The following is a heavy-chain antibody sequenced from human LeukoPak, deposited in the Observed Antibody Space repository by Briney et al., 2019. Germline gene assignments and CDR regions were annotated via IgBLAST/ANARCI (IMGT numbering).Heavy chain of an antibody. J-gene: IGHJ4*02. V-gene: IGHV1-69*04. CDR3: ARLFYDYGGNSFDY. CDR1: GGTFSSYA. D-gene: IGHD4-23*01. Sequence: GASVKVSCTASGGTFSSYAISWVRQAPGQGLEWMGRIIPILGIANYAQKFQGRVTITADKSTSTAYMQLSSLRSEDTAVYYCARLFYDYGGNSFDYWGQGTLVTVSS. CDR2: IIPILGIA.